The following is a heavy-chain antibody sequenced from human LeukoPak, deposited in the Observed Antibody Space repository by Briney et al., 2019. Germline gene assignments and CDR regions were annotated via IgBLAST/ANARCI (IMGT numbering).Heavy chain of an antibody. Sequence: ASVKVSCKASGGTFSSYAISWVRQAPGQGLEWMGRIIPIFGTANYAQKFQGRVTITTDESTSTAYMELSSLRSEDTAVYYCARDEVRGEYWGGDCYSYGGQETLVTVSS. CDR3: ARDEVRGEYWGGDCYSY. CDR1: GGTFSSYA. V-gene: IGHV1-69*05. CDR2: IIPIFGTA. D-gene: IGHD2-21*02. J-gene: IGHJ4*02.